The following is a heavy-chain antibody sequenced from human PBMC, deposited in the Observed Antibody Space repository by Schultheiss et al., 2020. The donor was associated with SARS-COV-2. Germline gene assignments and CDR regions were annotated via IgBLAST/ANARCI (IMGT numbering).Heavy chain of an antibody. Sequence: ASVKVSCKTSGYTFTGHYIHWVRQAPGQGLEWMGWINPNSGDTNYAQKFQDWVTMTRDTSSSTAYMELSRLRSEDTAVYYCARGGYGNWFDPWGQGTLVTVSS. V-gene: IGHV1-2*04. CDR1: GYTFTGHY. CDR3: ARGGYGNWFDP. CDR2: INPNSGDT. J-gene: IGHJ5*02. D-gene: IGHD5-12*01.